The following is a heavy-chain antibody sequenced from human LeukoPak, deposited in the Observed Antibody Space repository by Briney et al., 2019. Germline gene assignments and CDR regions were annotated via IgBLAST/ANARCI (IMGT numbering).Heavy chain of an antibody. V-gene: IGHV4-4*07. CDR1: GGFLSRYY. J-gene: IGHJ1*01. Sequence: SETLSLTSTVSGGFLSRYYWSWIRQPVGKGLEWIGRIYTSGSTNYNPYLKSRVTMSVDTSKNQFSLKLSSVTAADTAVYYCARGRHGSGSYQKQYFQHWGQGTLVTVSS. CDR3: ARGRHGSGSYQKQYFQH. CDR2: IYTSGST. D-gene: IGHD1-26*01.